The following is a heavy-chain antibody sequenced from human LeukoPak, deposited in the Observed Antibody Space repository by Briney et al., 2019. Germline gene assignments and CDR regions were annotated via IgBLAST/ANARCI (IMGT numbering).Heavy chain of an antibody. CDR3: ARRWPHSSGYYLFDY. Sequence: ASVKVSCKASGGTFSSHGFSWVRQAPGQGLEWMGGIIPIFGATNYAQKFQGRVTITTDDSTSTGYMELSSLTSKDTAVYFCARRWPHSSGYYLFDYWGQGTLVTVSS. D-gene: IGHD3-22*01. CDR1: GGTFSSHG. CDR2: IIPIFGAT. J-gene: IGHJ4*02. V-gene: IGHV1-69*05.